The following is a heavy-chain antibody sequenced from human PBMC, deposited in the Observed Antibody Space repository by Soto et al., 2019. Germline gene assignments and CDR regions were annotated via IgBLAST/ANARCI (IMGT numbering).Heavy chain of an antibody. CDR2: SSNSGTYT. Sequence: WGSLGLSCAGSGVTFSDYYMSWIRQAPGKGLEWLSYSSNSGTYTRYADSVKGRFSISRDNAKNSLYLQINSLRGEDTAIYYCARSGDNYNVLDYWGQGTPVTVSS. D-gene: IGHD3-10*02. V-gene: IGHV3-11*06. CDR1: GVTFSDYY. CDR3: ARSGDNYNVLDY. J-gene: IGHJ4*02.